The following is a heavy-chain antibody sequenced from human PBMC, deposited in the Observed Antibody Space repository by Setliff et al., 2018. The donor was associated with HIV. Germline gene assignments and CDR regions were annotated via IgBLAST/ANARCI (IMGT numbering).Heavy chain of an antibody. J-gene: IGHJ4*02. CDR2: IDPSDSYI. CDR3: ARGWEGGMDY. D-gene: IGHD1-26*01. V-gene: IGHV5-10-1*01. Sequence: GESLKISCSGSGYSFTNYWITWVRQKPGKGLEWMGKIDPSDSYIIFSPSFQGRVIGSVDTSTNTLYMELSSLRSEDTAVYYCARGWEGGMDYWGQGTLVTVSS. CDR1: GYSFTNYW.